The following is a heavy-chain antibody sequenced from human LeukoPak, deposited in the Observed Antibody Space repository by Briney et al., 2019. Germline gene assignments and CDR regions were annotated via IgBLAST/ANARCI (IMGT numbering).Heavy chain of an antibody. Sequence: SETLSLTCTVSGGSISSGSYYWSWIRQPPGKGPGGIGRIYTSGSTHYNPPLKSRVTISVHTSKNQFSLKLSSVTAADTAVYYCARSYDYDDAFDIWGQGTMVTVSS. CDR3: ARSYDYDDAFDI. CDR2: IYTSGST. D-gene: IGHD3-16*01. V-gene: IGHV4-61*02. CDR1: GGSISSGSYY. J-gene: IGHJ3*02.